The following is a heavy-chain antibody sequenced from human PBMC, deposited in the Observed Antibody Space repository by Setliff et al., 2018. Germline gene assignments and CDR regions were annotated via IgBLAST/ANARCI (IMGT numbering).Heavy chain of an antibody. CDR3: ARDPQQLVQGFDY. V-gene: IGHV3-48*04. Sequence: GGSLRLSCAASGFTFSSYSMNWVRQAPGKGLEWVSYISSSSSTIYYADSVKGRFTISRDNAKNSLYLQMNSLRAEDTVVYYCARDPQQLVQGFDYWGQGTLVTVAS. CDR2: ISSSSSTI. J-gene: IGHJ4*02. CDR1: GFTFSSYS. D-gene: IGHD6-13*01.